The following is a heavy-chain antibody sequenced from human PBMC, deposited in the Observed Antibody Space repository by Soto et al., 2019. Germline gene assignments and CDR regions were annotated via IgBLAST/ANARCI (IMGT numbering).Heavy chain of an antibody. CDR2: IIPLFRTP. Sequence: QVQLVQSGAEMKEPGSSVKVSCKTSGGTFSSSAISWLRQAPGQGLEWMGGIIPLFRTPDYAQKFQGRVTIAADESTITDYMELSSLRSDDTAVYYCARDNDRLQLGGNYYYILDVWGQGTTITVSS. D-gene: IGHD4-4*01. CDR1: GGTFSSSA. J-gene: IGHJ6*02. CDR3: ARDNDRLQLGGNYYYILDV. V-gene: IGHV1-69*12.